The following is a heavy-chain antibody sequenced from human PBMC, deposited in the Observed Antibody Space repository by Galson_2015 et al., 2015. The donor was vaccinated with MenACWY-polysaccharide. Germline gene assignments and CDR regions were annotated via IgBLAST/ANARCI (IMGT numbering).Heavy chain of an antibody. V-gene: IGHV3-49*03. CDR3: TRDRPLDY. Sequence: SLRLSCATSGFIFADYAMAWFRQAPGKGLEWIGFIRTNADGGATNYAASVRGRFTISRDDSRSIAYLEMNSLITEDTAVYFCTRDRPLDYWGQGTLVSVSP. J-gene: IGHJ4*02. CDR2: IRTNADGGAT. CDR1: GFIFADYA.